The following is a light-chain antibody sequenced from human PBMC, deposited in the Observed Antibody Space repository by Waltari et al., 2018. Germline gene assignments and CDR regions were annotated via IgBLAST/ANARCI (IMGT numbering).Light chain of an antibody. Sequence: SYVLTQPPSMSVPPGETASISCGGYNIETKRVHGYQQRPGQAPVLVMYYDSDRPSGIPERFSGSNTGDTATLTISRIEAGDEADYYCQVWDSSSDHPWVFGGGTKLTVL. J-gene: IGLJ3*02. CDR3: QVWDSSSDHPWV. CDR1: NIETKR. CDR2: YDS. V-gene: IGLV3-21*04.